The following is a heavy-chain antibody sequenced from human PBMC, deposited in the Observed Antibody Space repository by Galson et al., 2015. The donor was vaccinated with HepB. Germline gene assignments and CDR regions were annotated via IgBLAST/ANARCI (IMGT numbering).Heavy chain of an antibody. CDR2: IYSDGST. V-gene: IGHV3-53*01. CDR3: ARVLFIDCSDGSCASHSYYYGMDV. J-gene: IGHJ6*02. Sequence: SLRLSCAASGFTVNSNYMSWVRQAPGKGLEWVSIIYSDGSTYYADSVKGRFTISRDNSKNTLYLQINSLKAEDTAVYYCARVLFIDCSDGSCASHSYYYGMDVWGQGTTVTVSS. D-gene: IGHD2-15*01. CDR1: GFTVNSNY.